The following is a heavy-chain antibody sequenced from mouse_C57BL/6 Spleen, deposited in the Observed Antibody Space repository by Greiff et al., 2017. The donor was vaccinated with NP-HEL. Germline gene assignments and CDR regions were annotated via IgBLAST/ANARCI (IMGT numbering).Heavy chain of an antibody. D-gene: IGHD1-1*01. CDR2: IHPNSGST. V-gene: IGHV1-64*01. Sequence: QVQLQQPGAGLVKPGASVKLSCKASGYTFTSYWMPWVKQRPGQGLEWIGMIHPNSGSTNYNEKFKSKVTLTVDKSSSTAYMQLSSLTTEDSAVYYCAREIVATRYAMDYWGQGTSVTVSS. CDR1: GYTFTSYW. CDR3: AREIVATRYAMDY. J-gene: IGHJ4*01.